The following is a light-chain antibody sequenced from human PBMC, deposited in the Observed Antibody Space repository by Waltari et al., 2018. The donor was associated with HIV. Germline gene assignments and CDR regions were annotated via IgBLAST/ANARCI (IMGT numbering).Light chain of an antibody. CDR3: AAWDDSLIAHV. CDR1: TSNIRSNA. CDR2: SDN. V-gene: IGLV1-44*01. J-gene: IGLJ1*01. Sequence: QSVLTQPPSMSGTPGQRVTISYSGSTSNIRSNAVNWYQQLPGTAPKLLIYSDNQRPSGVPDRFSGSKSGTSASLAISGLQSDDEADYYCAAWDDSLIAHVFGPGTKVTVL.